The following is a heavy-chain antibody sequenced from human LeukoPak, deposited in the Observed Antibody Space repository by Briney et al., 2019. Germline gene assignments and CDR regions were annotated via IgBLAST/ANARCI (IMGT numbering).Heavy chain of an antibody. Sequence: GGSLRLSCAASEFTFRRYWMHWVRQVPGKGLVWVSRINTDGSSTSYVDSVKGRFTISRDNAKNTLYLQMNSLRAEGTAVYYCARGGRGILWLGELLLRGNDAFDIWGQGTMVTVSS. CDR1: EFTFRRYW. J-gene: IGHJ3*02. V-gene: IGHV3-74*01. CDR3: ARGGRGILWLGELLLRGNDAFDI. CDR2: INTDGSST. D-gene: IGHD3-10*01.